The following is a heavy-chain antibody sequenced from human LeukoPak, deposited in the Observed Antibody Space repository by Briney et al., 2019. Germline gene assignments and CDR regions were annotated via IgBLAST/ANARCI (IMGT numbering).Heavy chain of an antibody. J-gene: IGHJ6*02. CDR1: GGSFSGYY. CDR3: ARHVGGTTGTADIPYYYSYGMDV. D-gene: IGHD1-1*01. V-gene: IGHV4-34*01. CDR2: IYYSGST. Sequence: PSETLSLTCAVYGGSFSGYYWSWIRQPPGKGLEWIGSIYYSGSTYYNPSLKSRVTISVDTSKNQFSLKVNSVTAADTAVYYCARHVGGTTGTADIPYYYSYGMDVWGQGTTVTVSS.